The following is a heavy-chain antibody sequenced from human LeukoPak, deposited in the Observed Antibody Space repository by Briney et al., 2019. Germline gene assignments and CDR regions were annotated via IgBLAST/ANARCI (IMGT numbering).Heavy chain of an antibody. V-gene: IGHV4-59*01. CDR3: AREGPPNYDTI. Sequence: PSETLSLTCTVSGGSISNYYWSWIRQPPGKGLEWIGHIYYSGSTNYNPSLKSRVTISVDTSKNQFSLKLNSVTAADTAVYYCAREGPPNYDTIWGQGTMVTVSS. CDR2: IYYSGST. D-gene: IGHD3-9*01. CDR1: GGSISNYY. J-gene: IGHJ3*02.